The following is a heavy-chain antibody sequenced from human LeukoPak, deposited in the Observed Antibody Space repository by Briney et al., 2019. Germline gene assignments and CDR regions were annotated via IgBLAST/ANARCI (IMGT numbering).Heavy chain of an antibody. V-gene: IGHV1-2*02. J-gene: IGHJ4*02. CDR2: INPNSGGT. CDR1: GYTFTGYY. Sequence: ASVKVSCKASGYTFTGYYMHWVRQAPGQGLEWMGWINPNSGGTNYAQKFQGRVTTTRDTSISTAYMELSRLRSDDTAVYYCARGLLVPAAPFDYWGQGTLVTVSS. CDR3: ARGLLVPAAPFDY. D-gene: IGHD2-2*01.